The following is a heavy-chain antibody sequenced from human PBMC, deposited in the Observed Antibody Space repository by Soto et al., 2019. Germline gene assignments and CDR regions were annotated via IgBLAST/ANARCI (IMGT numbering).Heavy chain of an antibody. CDR2: INHSGST. V-gene: IGHV4-34*01. J-gene: IGHJ3*02. CDR3: GGAMLLRAFDT. CDR1: GGSFSGYY. D-gene: IGHD2-21*01. Sequence: PSETLSLTCAVYGGSFSGYYWSWIRQPPGKGLEWIGEINHSGSTNYNPSLKSRVTISVDTSKNQFSLKLSSVTAADTAVYYCGGAMLLRAFDTWGQGTMVTVSS.